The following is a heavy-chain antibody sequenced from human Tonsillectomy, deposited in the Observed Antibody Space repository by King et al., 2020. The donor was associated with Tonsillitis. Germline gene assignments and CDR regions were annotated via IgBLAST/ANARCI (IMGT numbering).Heavy chain of an antibody. CDR3: ARGRASAFDY. CDR1: GDSGSSTSVA. V-gene: IGHV6-1*01. Sequence: VQLQQSGPGLVKPSQTPSLTCAISGDSGSSTSVAWNWIRQSPSSGLEWLGRTYYYRSKWYNDYEVSVKSRITINSDTSKNQFSLHLNSVSPEDTAVYFCARGRASAFDYWGQGTLVTVSS. J-gene: IGHJ4*02. CDR2: TYYYRSKWYN.